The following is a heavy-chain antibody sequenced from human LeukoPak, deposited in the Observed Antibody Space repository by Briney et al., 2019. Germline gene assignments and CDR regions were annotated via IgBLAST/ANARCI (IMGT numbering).Heavy chain of an antibody. D-gene: IGHD3-22*01. CDR1: GYTFNRYA. V-gene: IGHV1-3*01. CDR3: ARYYYDSGEYLLDY. CDR2: INAASGNT. Sequence: GASVKVSCKASGYTFNRYAIHWVRQAPGQRPEWMGWINAASGNTKYSQKFQGRLTITMDTSASTAYMELSSLTSEDTAVFYCARYYYDSGEYLLDYWGQGTLVTVSS. J-gene: IGHJ4*02.